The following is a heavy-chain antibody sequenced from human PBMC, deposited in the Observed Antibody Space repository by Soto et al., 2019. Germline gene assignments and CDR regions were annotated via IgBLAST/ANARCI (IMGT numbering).Heavy chain of an antibody. Sequence: ASVKVSCKASGGTFSSYAISWVRQAPGQGLEWMGGIIPIFGTANYAQKFQGRVTITADESTSTAYMELSSLRSEETAVYYCARHAVVVVADTPFYGMDVWGQGTTVTVSS. CDR3: ARHAVVVVADTPFYGMDV. J-gene: IGHJ6*02. CDR2: IIPIFGTA. V-gene: IGHV1-69*13. CDR1: GGTFSSYA. D-gene: IGHD2-15*01.